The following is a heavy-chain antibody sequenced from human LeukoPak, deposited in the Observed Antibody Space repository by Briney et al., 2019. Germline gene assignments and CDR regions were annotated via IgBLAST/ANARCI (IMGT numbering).Heavy chain of an antibody. CDR3: ARGRQGGSRDFDY. J-gene: IGHJ4*02. D-gene: IGHD2-15*01. CDR2: MNPNSGNT. V-gene: IGHV1-8*03. Sequence: GASVKVSCKASGYSFTDYYIHWVRQATGQGLEWMGWMNPNSGNTGYAQKFQGRVTITRNTSISTAYMELSSLRSEDTAVYYCARGRQGGSRDFDYWGQGTLVTVSS. CDR1: GYSFTDYY.